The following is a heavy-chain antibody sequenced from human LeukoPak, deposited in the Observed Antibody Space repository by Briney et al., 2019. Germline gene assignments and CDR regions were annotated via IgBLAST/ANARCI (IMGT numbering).Heavy chain of an antibody. D-gene: IGHD3-10*01. CDR1: GFTFSSYW. J-gene: IGHJ4*02. V-gene: IGHV3-7*01. CDR2: IKQDGSEK. CDR3: ARHLRGVRGTFDY. Sequence: PGGSLRLSCAASGFTFSSYWMSWVRQAPGKGLEWVANIKQDGSEKYYVDSVKGRFTISRDNAKNSLYLQMNSLRAEDTATYFCARHLRGVRGTFDYWGQGTLVTVSS.